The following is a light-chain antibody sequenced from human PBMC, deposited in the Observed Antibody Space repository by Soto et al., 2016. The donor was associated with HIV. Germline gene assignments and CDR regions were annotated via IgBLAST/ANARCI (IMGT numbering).Light chain of an antibody. Sequence: SSELTQDPAVSVALGQTVRITCQGDSLRSYYASWYQQKSGQTPVVVIYGKNNRPSGIPDRFSGSSSGNTASLTITGAQAEDEADYYCNSRDSSGTPRFGGGTKLTVL. V-gene: IGLV3-19*01. CDR2: GKN. CDR3: NSRDSSGTPR. CDR1: SLRSYY. J-gene: IGLJ3*02.